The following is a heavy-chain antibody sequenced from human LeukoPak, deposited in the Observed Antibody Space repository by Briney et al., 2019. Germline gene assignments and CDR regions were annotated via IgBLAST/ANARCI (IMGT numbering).Heavy chain of an antibody. CDR3: VKSIDYYDTDGFI. D-gene: IGHD3-22*01. Sequence: GGSLRLSCSASGFTLRNYAMHWIRQAPGKGLQYVSAISRNGGNTYYADSVKGRFTISRDTSKNTLYLQMTSLRAEDTAVYYCVKSIDYYDTDGFIWGQGTLVTVSS. CDR1: GFTLRNYA. V-gene: IGHV3-64D*06. J-gene: IGHJ4*02. CDR2: ISRNGGNT.